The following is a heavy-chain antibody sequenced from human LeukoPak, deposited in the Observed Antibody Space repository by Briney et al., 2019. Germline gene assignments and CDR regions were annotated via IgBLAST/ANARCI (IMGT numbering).Heavy chain of an antibody. CDR2: ISGNGVET. V-gene: IGHV3-23*01. CDR1: VFTFSNYL. CDR3: SIQRWLQSGTINYFEY. D-gene: IGHD5-24*01. J-gene: IGHJ4*02. Sequence: GGSLRLSCAASVFTFSNYLISWVRQAPGKGLEWVSAISGNGVETYYTDSVKGRFTISRDNSKNTLYLQMNSLSPDDTAVYYCSIQRWLQSGTINYFEYWGQGTLVTVSS.